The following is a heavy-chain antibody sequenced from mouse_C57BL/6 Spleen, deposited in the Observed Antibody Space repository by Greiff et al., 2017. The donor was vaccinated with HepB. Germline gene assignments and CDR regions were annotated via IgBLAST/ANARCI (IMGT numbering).Heavy chain of an antibody. CDR3: ARIYYDYDGIFFAY. V-gene: IGHV7-3*01. J-gene: IGHJ3*01. CDR2: IRNKANGYTT. Sequence: EVQGVESGGGLVQPGGSLSLSCAASGFTFTDYYMSWVRQPPGKALEWLGFIRNKANGYTTEYSASVKGRFTISRDNSQSILYLQMNALRAEDSATYYCARIYYDYDGIFFAYWGQGTLVTVSA. CDR1: GFTFTDYY. D-gene: IGHD2-4*01.